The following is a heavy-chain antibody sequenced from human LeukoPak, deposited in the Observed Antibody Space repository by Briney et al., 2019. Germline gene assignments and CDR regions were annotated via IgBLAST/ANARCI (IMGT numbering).Heavy chain of an antibody. D-gene: IGHD1-26*01. CDR2: INNSSGNT. J-gene: IGHJ4*02. CDR1: GYTFTSYD. Sequence: ASVKVSCKASGYTFTSYDINWVRQATGHRLEWMGWINNSSGNTGYAQKLQGRVTMTRNTSRSTAYMELSRLRYEDTAVYYCARGNKEVGAIDYWGQGTLVTVSS. V-gene: IGHV1-8*01. CDR3: ARGNKEVGAIDY.